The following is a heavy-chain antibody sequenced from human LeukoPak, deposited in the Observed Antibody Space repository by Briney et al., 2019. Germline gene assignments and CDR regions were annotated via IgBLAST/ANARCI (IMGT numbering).Heavy chain of an antibody. CDR3: AGGVITGTTTGPFDY. CDR1: GYTFTSYG. J-gene: IGHJ4*02. D-gene: IGHD1-7*01. Sequence: ASVKVSCKASGYTFTSYGISWVRQAPGQGLEWMGWISAYNGNTNYAQKLQGRVTMTTDTSTSTAYMELRSLRSDDTAVYYCAGGVITGTTTGPFDYWGQGTLVTVSS. V-gene: IGHV1-18*01. CDR2: ISAYNGNT.